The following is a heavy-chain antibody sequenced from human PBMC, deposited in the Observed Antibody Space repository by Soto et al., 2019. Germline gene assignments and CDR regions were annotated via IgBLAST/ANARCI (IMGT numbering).Heavy chain of an antibody. V-gene: IGHV1-46*01. CDR2: INPSGGST. CDR3: ASDFRPPLLWFGELWGYYFDY. CDR1: GYTFTSYY. J-gene: IGHJ4*02. Sequence: QVQLVQSGAEVKKPGASVKVSCKASGYTFTSYYMHWVRQAPGQGLEWMGIINPSGGSTSYAQKYQGRVTMTRDTSTSTVYMELSSLRSEDTAVYYCASDFRPPLLWFGELWGYYFDYWGQGILVTVSS. D-gene: IGHD3-10*01.